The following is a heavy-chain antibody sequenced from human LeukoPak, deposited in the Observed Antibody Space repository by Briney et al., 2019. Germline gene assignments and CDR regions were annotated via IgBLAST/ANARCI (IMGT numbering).Heavy chain of an antibody. Sequence: SETLSLTCTVSGGSISSSSYYWGWIRQPPGKGLEWIGSIYYSGSTYYNPSLKSRVTISVDTSKNQFSLKLSSVTAADTAVYYCARHEYYDYVWGSYRYTYYVDYWGQGTLVTVSS. CDR3: ARHEYYDYVWGSYRYTYYVDY. D-gene: IGHD3-16*02. J-gene: IGHJ4*02. CDR1: GGSISSSSYY. CDR2: IYYSGST. V-gene: IGHV4-39*01.